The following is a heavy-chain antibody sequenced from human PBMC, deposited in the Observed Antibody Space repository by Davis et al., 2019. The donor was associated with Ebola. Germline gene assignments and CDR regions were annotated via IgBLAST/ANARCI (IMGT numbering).Heavy chain of an antibody. CDR2: ISAYNGNT. V-gene: IGHV1-18*03. D-gene: IGHD4-23*01. Sequence: ASVKVSCKASGYTFTSYGISWVRQAPGQGLEWMGWISAYNGNTNYAQKLQGRVTMTTDTSTSTAYMELRSLRSDDMAVYYCARVFVALTPFDYWGQGTLVTVSS. J-gene: IGHJ4*02. CDR3: ARVFVALTPFDY. CDR1: GYTFTSYG.